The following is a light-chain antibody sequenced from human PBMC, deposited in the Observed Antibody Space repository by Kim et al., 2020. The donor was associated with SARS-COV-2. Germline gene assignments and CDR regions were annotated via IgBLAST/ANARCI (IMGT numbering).Light chain of an antibody. CDR1: QSISGNY. Sequence: SPGESATLSSRASQSISGNYLFWYQHKPGQAPRLLIYAASSRATGIPDRFSGSGSGTDFTLTISRLEPEDFAVYYCQQYGGSPLYTFGQGTKLEIK. J-gene: IGKJ2*01. CDR3: QQYGGSPLYT. CDR2: AAS. V-gene: IGKV3-20*01.